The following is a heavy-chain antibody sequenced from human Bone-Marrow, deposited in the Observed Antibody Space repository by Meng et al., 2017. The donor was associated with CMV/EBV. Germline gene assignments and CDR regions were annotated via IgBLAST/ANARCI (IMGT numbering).Heavy chain of an antibody. Sequence: SETLSLTCTVSGGSISSSSYYWGWIRQPPGKGLEWIGSIYYSGSTYYNPSLKSRVTISVDTSKNQFSLKLSSVTAADTAVYYCARETPVQNFDYWGQGTLVTVSS. CDR1: GGSISSSSYY. J-gene: IGHJ4*02. CDR2: IYYSGST. CDR3: ARETPVQNFDY. D-gene: IGHD1-1*01. V-gene: IGHV4-39*07.